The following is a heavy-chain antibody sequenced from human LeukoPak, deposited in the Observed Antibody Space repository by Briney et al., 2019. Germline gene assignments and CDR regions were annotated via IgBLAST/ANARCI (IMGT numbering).Heavy chain of an antibody. J-gene: IGHJ4*02. CDR3: ATNLFDY. V-gene: IGHV3-30-3*01. CDR1: GFTFSSYA. Sequence: PGGSLRLSCAASGFTFSSYAMHWVRQAPGKGLEWVAVISYDGSNKYYADSVKGRFTISRDNSKNTLYLQMSSLRAEDTAVYYCATNLFDYWGQGTLVTVSS. CDR2: ISYDGSNK.